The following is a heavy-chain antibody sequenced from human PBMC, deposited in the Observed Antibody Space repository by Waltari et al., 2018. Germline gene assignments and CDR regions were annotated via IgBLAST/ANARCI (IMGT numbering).Heavy chain of an antibody. CDR1: XFXFSRYG. J-gene: IGHJ6*03. CDR2: ISSDGIXX. Sequence: XXLVESXXXVVQPGRSLRPSGAAXXFXFSRYGGHWVRQAXGXGLEXVAVISSDGIXXXXXXSVKXRFTISRDNSKXTLYLQXXSXXAEDXALXXXAKDNSXTGYYMDVXXXXTTVTISS. V-gene: IGHV3-30*18. D-gene: IGHD1-26*01. CDR3: AKDNSXTGYYMDV.